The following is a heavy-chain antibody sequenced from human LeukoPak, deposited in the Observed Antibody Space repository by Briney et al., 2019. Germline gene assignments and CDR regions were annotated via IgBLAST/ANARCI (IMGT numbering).Heavy chain of an antibody. V-gene: IGHV4-39*01. CDR1: SGSISSTNYC. Sequence: SETLSLTCTVSSGSISSTNYCWGWIRQPPGKGLEWIGTFCSSGDTFYIPSLKSRVIISADTPKNRFIATDTALYYCARHKGPHIARIVLRNNWFDSWGQGILVIVSS. J-gene: IGHJ5*01. CDR3: ARHKGPHIARIVLRNNWFDS. CDR2: FCSSGDT. D-gene: IGHD3-22*01.